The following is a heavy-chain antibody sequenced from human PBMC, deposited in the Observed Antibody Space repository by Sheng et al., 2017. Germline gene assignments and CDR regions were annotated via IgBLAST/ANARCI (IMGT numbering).Heavy chain of an antibody. D-gene: IGHD6-13*01. Sequence: QVQLVESGGGVVQPGGSLRLSCAASGFTFSSYGMHWVRQAPGKGLEWVAFIRYDGSNKYYADSVKGRFTISRDNSKNTLYLQMNSLRAEDTAVYYCAKDRRVWKGIAAAEDYWGQGTLVTVSS. CDR3: AKDRRVWKGIAAAEDY. CDR2: IRYDGSNK. V-gene: IGHV3-30*02. CDR1: GFTFSSYG. J-gene: IGHJ4*02.